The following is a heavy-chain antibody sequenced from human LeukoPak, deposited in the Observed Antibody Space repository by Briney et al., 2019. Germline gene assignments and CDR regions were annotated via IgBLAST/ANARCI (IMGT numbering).Heavy chain of an antibody. J-gene: IGHJ4*02. CDR1: GGTFSSYA. V-gene: IGHV1-69*13. D-gene: IGHD6-13*01. Sequence: GASVRVSCKASGGTFSSYAISWVRQAPGQGLEWMGGIIPIFGTANYAQKFQGRVTITADESTSTAYMELSSLRSEDTAVYYCARDGSSWYPAYYFDYWGQGTLVTVSS. CDR2: IIPIFGTA. CDR3: ARDGSSWYPAYYFDY.